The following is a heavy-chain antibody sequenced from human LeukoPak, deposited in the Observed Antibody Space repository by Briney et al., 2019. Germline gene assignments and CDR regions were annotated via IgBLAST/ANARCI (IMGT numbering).Heavy chain of an antibody. J-gene: IGHJ4*02. D-gene: IGHD5-12*01. V-gene: IGHV3-48*03. CDR3: ARPYTAYAFDY. Sequence: GGSLRPSCAASGFTFSSYEMNWVRQAPGKGLEWISYISRSGSTIFYADSVKGRFTISRDNAKNSLYLQMNSLRAEDTAVYYCARPYTAYAFDYWGQGTLVTVSS. CDR1: GFTFSSYE. CDR2: ISRSGSTI.